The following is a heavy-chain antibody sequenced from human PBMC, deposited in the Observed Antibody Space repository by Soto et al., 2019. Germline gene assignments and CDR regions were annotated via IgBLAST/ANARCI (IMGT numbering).Heavy chain of an antibody. D-gene: IGHD1-20*01. CDR3: AKDRQGNWNRARDYYYMDV. Sequence: GGSLRLSCAASGFTFSSYGMHWVRQAPGKGLEWVAVISYDGSNKYYADSVKGRFTISRDNSKNTLYLQMNSLRAEDTAVYYCAKDRQGNWNRARDYYYMDVWGKGTTVTVSS. CDR2: ISYDGSNK. V-gene: IGHV3-30*18. CDR1: GFTFSSYG. J-gene: IGHJ6*03.